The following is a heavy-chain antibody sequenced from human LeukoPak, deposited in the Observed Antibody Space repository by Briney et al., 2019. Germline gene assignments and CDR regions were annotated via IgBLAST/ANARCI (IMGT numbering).Heavy chain of an antibody. CDR1: GGTFSSYA. V-gene: IGHV1-69*04. D-gene: IGHD2-2*01. CDR2: IIPILGIA. J-gene: IGHJ4*02. CDR3: AGENYIVVVPAALDY. Sequence: SVKVSCTASGGTFSSYAISWVRQAPGQGLEWMGRIIPILGIANYAQKFQGRVTITADKSTSTAYMELSSLRSEDTAVYYCAGENYIVVVPAALDYWGQGTLVTVSS.